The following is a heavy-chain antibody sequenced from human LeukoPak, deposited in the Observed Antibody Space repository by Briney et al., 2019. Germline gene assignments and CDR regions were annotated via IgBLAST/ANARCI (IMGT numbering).Heavy chain of an antibody. V-gene: IGHV5-51*01. CDR1: GYSFTSYW. D-gene: IGHD1-26*01. Sequence: GESLKISCKGSGYSFTSYWIGWVRQMPGKGLEWMGIIYPGDSDTRYSPSFQGQVTISADKSISTAYLQWSSLKASDTAMYYCARHPRKIVGATTLDYWGQGTLGTASS. CDR3: ARHPRKIVGATTLDY. J-gene: IGHJ4*02. CDR2: IYPGDSDT.